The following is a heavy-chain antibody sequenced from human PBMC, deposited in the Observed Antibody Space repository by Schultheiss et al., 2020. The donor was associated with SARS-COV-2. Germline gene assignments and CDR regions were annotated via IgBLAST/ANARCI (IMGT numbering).Heavy chain of an antibody. D-gene: IGHD5-18*01. CDR3: ASHRSGYSYGPDAFDI. Sequence: GGSLRLSCAASGFTFSSYAMHWVRQAPGKGLEWVAVISYDGSNKYYADSVKGRFTISRDNSNNTLYLQMNSLRAEDTAVYYCASHRSGYSYGPDAFDIWGQGTMVTVSS. J-gene: IGHJ3*02. V-gene: IGHV3-30*04. CDR2: ISYDGSNK. CDR1: GFTFSSYA.